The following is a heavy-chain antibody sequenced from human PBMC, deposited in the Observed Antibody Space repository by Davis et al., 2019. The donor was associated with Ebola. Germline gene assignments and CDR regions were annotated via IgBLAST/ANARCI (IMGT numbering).Heavy chain of an antibody. V-gene: IGHV1-18*01. J-gene: IGHJ5*02. CDR2: ISAYIGNT. CDR3: LALEAAAGGGEGWLAP. Sequence: ASVKVSCKTSGGTFTNYAVNWVRQAPGQGLERMGWISAYIGNTHYAQQLQGRVTMTTDTSTSPAYMALRGLRSDGTAVYYCLALEAAAGGGEGWLAPWGQGTLVTVSS. D-gene: IGHD6-13*01. CDR1: GGTFTNYA.